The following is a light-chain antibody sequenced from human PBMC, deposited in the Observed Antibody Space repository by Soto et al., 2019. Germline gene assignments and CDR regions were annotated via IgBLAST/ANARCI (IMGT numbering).Light chain of an antibody. Sequence: EIVMTQSPATLSVSPGERATLSCRASQSVSSNLAWYQQKPGQAPRLLIYGASTRATGIPARFSGSGSGTELTLTISSLQSEDFAVYCCQQYNNWPPTFGGGTKVEI. CDR1: QSVSSN. CDR2: GAS. CDR3: QQYNNWPPT. J-gene: IGKJ4*01. V-gene: IGKV3-15*01.